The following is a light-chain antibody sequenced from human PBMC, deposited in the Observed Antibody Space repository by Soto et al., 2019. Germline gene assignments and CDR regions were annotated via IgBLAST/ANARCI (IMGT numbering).Light chain of an antibody. V-gene: IGLV1-44*01. CDR3: AAWDDSLSGVV. CDR1: RSNIGSFT. J-gene: IGLJ2*01. Sequence: QSVLTQPPSVSGAPGQRVTISCSGSRSNIGSFTVNWYQQLPESAPKLLIFNNNERPSGVPDRFSGSKSGTSASLAISGLQSDDEADYYCAAWDDSLSGVVFGGGTKLTVL. CDR2: NNN.